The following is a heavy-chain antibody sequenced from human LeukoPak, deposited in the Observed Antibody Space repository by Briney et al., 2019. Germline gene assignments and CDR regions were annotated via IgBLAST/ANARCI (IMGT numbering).Heavy chain of an antibody. J-gene: IGHJ4*02. CDR1: GFTLRSSW. Sequence: PGGSLRLSCAASGFTLRSSWMTWVRQAPGKGLEWVANIKEDGSEENYVDSVKGRFTISRDNAKNSLYLQMNSLGAEDTAVYCCARNTVSAAGDYWGQGTLVIVSS. CDR2: IKEDGSEE. D-gene: IGHD4-17*01. V-gene: IGHV3-7*01. CDR3: ARNTVSAAGDY.